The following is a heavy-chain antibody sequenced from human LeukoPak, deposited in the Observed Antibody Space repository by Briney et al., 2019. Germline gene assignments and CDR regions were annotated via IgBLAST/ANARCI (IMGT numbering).Heavy chain of an antibody. CDR3: ASGPDVLRYFDFLDY. Sequence: SETLSLTCTVPGGSISSSSYYWGWIRQPPGKGLEWIGSIYYSGSTYYNPSLKSRVTISVDTSMNQFSLKLSSVTAADTAVYYCASGPDVLRYFDFLDYWGQGTLVTVSS. V-gene: IGHV4-39*01. CDR1: GGSISSSSYY. CDR2: IYYSGST. J-gene: IGHJ4*02. D-gene: IGHD3-9*01.